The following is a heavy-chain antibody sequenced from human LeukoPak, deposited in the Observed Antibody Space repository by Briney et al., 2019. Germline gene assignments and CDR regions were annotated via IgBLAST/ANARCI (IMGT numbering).Heavy chain of an antibody. J-gene: IGHJ6*02. CDR1: GYTFTSYD. V-gene: IGHV1-8*01. CDR3: ARSYYGSGSSRPHYYYYGMDV. D-gene: IGHD3-10*01. Sequence: ASVKVSCKASGYTFTSYDINWVRQATGHRLKWMGWMNPNSGNTGYAQKFQGRVTMTRNTSISTAYMELSSLRSEDTAVYYCARSYYGSGSSRPHYYYYGMDVWGQGTTVTVSS. CDR2: MNPNSGNT.